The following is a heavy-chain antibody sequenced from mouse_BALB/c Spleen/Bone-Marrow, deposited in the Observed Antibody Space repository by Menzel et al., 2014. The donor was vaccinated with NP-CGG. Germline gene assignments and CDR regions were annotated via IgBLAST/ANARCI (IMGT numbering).Heavy chain of an antibody. D-gene: IGHD2-3*01. V-gene: IGHV4-1*02. CDR1: GFDFSRYW. J-gene: IGHJ1*01. CDR2: INPDSSTI. Sequence: EVQRVESGGGLVQPGGSLKLSCAASGFDFSRYWMSWVRQAPGKGLEWIGEINPDSSTINYTPSLKDKFIISRDNAKNTLYLQMSKVRPEDTALYYCARRGYDGYWYFDVWGAGTTVTVSS. CDR3: ARRGYDGYWYFDV.